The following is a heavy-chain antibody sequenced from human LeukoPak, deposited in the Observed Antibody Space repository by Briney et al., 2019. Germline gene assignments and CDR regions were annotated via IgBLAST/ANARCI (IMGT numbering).Heavy chain of an antibody. J-gene: IGHJ4*02. CDR3: ARDLGSYGHYFDY. CDR1: GGSPTSYS. Sequence: PSETLSLTCAVSGGSPTSYSCSCIRQPAGKGLEWIGRIYTSGSTNYNPSLKSRVTISVDKSKNQFSLILSSVTAADTAVYYCARDLGSYGHYFDYWGQGTLVTVSS. CDR2: IYTSGST. D-gene: IGHD1-26*01. V-gene: IGHV4-4*07.